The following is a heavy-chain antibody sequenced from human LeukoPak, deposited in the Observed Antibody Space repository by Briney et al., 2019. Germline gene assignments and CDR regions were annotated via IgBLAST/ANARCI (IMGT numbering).Heavy chain of an antibody. D-gene: IGHD6-19*01. J-gene: IGHJ4*02. CDR3: AKDSVVVAGLVNYFDC. CDR1: GFTFSSYG. V-gene: IGHV3-23*01. Sequence: GGSLRLSCAASGFTFSSYGMSWVRQAPGKGLEWVSAISGGGDNTFYTDSVKGRFTISRDNSKNTLYLQMKSLRAEDTAVYFCAKDSVVVAGLVNYFDCWGQGTLVTVSS. CDR2: ISGGGDNT.